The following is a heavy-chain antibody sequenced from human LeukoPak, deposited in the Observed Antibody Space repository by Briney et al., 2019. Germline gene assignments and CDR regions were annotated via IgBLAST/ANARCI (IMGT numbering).Heavy chain of an antibody. D-gene: IGHD6-13*01. J-gene: IGHJ4*02. CDR3: VKDRGIAAAAYYFDY. CDR1: GFTFSSYA. V-gene: IGHV3-23*01. CDR2: ISGSGDST. Sequence: PGGSLRLSCAASGFTFSSYAMSWVRQAPGKGLEWVSGISGSGDSTYYADSVKGRFTISRDNSKNTLYLQMNSLRADDTAIYYCVKDRGIAAAAYYFDYWGQGTLVTVSS.